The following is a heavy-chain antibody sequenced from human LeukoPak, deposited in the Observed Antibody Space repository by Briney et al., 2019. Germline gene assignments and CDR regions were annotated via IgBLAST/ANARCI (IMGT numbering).Heavy chain of an antibody. Sequence: GGSLRLSCAASGFTINTYGMNWVRQAPGKGLEWVATISADGLNTYYTDSVKGRFTISRDNAKNTLYLQMNSLRAEDTAVYYCAVPRIGNYYGMDVWGQGTTVTVSS. CDR3: AVPRIGNYYGMDV. CDR1: GFTINTYG. CDR2: ISADGLNT. V-gene: IGHV3-30*03. D-gene: IGHD3-10*01. J-gene: IGHJ6*02.